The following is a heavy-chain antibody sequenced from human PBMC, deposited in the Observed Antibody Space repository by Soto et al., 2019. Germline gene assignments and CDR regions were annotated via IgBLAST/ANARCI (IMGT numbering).Heavy chain of an antibody. CDR1: GFTFSSYG. D-gene: IGHD3-22*01. Sequence: GGSLRLSCAASGFTFSSYGMHWVRQAPGKRLEWVAVISYDGSNKYYADSVKGRFTISRDNSKNTLYLQMNSLRAEDTAVYYCAKTIGSSGTQPPDDAFDIWGQGTMVTVS. J-gene: IGHJ3*02. CDR2: ISYDGSNK. CDR3: AKTIGSSGTQPPDDAFDI. V-gene: IGHV3-30*18.